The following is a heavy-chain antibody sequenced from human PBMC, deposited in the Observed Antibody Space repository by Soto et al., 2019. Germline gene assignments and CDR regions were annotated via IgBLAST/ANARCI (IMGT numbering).Heavy chain of an antibody. CDR3: AQWYDSGVTYY. V-gene: IGHV3-30*03. CDR2: ISYDGSNK. J-gene: IGHJ4*02. Sequence: QVQLVESGGGVVQPGRSLRLSCAASGFTFSSYGMHWVRQAPGKGLEWVAVISYDGSNKYYADSVKGRFTTSRDNSKNSLYLQMNSLRGEDTAVYYCAQWYDSGVTYYWGQGTLVTVSS. D-gene: IGHD3-22*01. CDR1: GFTFSSYG.